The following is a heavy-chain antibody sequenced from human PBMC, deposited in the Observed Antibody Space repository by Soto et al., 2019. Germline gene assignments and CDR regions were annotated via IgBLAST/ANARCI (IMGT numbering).Heavy chain of an antibody. V-gene: IGHV4-4*08. D-gene: IGHD3-10*01. CDR1: GASISDYY. Sequence: PSETLSLTCTVSGASISDYYWSWIRQSPGKGLDWIGYFYPGGSTNYNPSLKSRVSMLVDTSKNQFSLKLRSVTAADTAIYYCARGSLWFDPWGQGTLVTVSS. J-gene: IGHJ5*02. CDR2: FYPGGST. CDR3: ARGSLWFDP.